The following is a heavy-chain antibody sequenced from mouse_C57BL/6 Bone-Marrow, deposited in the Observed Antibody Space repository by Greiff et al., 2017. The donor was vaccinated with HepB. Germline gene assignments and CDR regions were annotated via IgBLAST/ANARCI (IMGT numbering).Heavy chain of an antibody. V-gene: IGHV3-6*01. CDR2: ISYDGSN. J-gene: IGHJ3*01. Sequence: EVQLVESGPGLVKPSQSLSLTCSVTGYSITSGYYWNWIRQFPGNKLEWMGYISYDGSNNYNPSLKNRISITRDTSKNQFFLKLNSVTTEDTATYYCARRDFTGTAWFAYWGQGTLVTVSA. CDR3: ARRDFTGTAWFAY. CDR1: GYSITSGYY. D-gene: IGHD4-1*01.